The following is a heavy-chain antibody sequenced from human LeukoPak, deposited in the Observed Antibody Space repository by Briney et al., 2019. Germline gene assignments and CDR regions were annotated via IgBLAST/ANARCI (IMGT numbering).Heavy chain of an antibody. Sequence: SETLSLTCAVYGGSFSGYYWSWIRQPPGKGLEWIGEINHSGSTNYNPSLKSRVTISVDTSKNQFSLKLSSVTATDTAMYYCARDVAGYSRSFDIWGQGTMVTVSS. J-gene: IGHJ3*02. CDR3: ARDVAGYSRSFDI. V-gene: IGHV4-34*01. CDR2: INHSGST. D-gene: IGHD6-13*01. CDR1: GGSFSGYY.